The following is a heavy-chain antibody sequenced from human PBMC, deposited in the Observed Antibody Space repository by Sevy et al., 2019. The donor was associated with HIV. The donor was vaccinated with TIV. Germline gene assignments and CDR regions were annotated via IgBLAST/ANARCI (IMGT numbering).Heavy chain of an antibody. V-gene: IGHV3-33*01. CDR1: GFTFSNYG. Sequence: GGSLRLSCAASGFTFSNYGMHWVRQAPGKGLEWVAVIWHDGSNKYYADSVKGRFTISRANSKNTLYLQMNSLRVEDTVVYFCARGGDFNDRSAKRDFDYWGQGTLVTVSS. CDR3: ARGGDFNDRSAKRDFDY. CDR2: IWHDGSNK. D-gene: IGHD3-22*01. J-gene: IGHJ4*02.